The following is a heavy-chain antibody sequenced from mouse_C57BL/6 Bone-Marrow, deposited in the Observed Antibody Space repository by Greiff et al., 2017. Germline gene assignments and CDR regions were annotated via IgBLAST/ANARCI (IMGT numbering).Heavy chain of an antibody. J-gene: IGHJ2*01. Sequence: EVQLQQSGPELVKPGASVKISCKASGYTFTDYYMNWVQQSHGKSLEWIGDINPNNGGTSYNQKFKGKATLTVDKSTSTAYMELRSLTSEDSAVYYCARVYYCDYWGQGTTLTVSS. V-gene: IGHV1-26*01. CDR1: GYTFTDYY. CDR2: INPNNGGT. CDR3: ARVYYCDY.